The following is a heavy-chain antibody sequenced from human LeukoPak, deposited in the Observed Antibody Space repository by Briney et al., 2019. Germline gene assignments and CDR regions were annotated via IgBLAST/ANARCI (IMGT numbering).Heavy chain of an antibody. CDR1: GFTFSSYG. V-gene: IGHV3-30*02. CDR3: AAQWELLRMFDF. CDR2: IRYDGSNK. Sequence: PGGSLRLSCAASGFTFSSYGMHWVRQAPGKGLEWVAFIRYDGSNKYYADSVKGRLTISRDNSKNTLYLQMNSLRAEDTAVYYCAAQWELLRMFDFWGQGTLVTVSS. J-gene: IGHJ5*01. D-gene: IGHD1-26*01.